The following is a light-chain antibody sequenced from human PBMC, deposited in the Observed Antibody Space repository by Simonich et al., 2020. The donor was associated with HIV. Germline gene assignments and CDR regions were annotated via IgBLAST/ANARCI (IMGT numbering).Light chain of an antibody. Sequence: DVVMTQSPLSLPVTLGQPASISCRSSQSLVHSDGNTYLNWFQQRPGQSPRRLIYKVSNRDSGVPDRVSGSGSGTDFTLKISRVEAEDVGVYYCMQGTLWWTFGQGTKVEIK. CDR2: KVS. V-gene: IGKV2-30*02. CDR1: QSLVHSDGNTY. J-gene: IGKJ1*01. CDR3: MQGTLWWT.